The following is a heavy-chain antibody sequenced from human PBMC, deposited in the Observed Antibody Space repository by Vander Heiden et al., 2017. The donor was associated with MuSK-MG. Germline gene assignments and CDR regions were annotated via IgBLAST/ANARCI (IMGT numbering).Heavy chain of an antibody. CDR2: TSYRSKWYN. CDR3: AREGYCSGGSCYEGFDP. D-gene: IGHD2-15*01. CDR1: GDSVSSNSAA. Sequence: QVQLQQSGPGLVKPSQTLSLTCAISGDSVSSNSAAWNRIRQSPSRGLEWLGRTSYRSKWYNDYAVSVKSRITINPDTSKNQFSLQLNSVTPEDTAVYYCAREGYCSGGSCYEGFDPWGQGTLVTVSS. J-gene: IGHJ5*02. V-gene: IGHV6-1*01.